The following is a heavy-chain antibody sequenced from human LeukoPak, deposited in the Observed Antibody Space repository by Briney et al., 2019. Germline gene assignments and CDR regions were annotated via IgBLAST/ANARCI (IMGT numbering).Heavy chain of an antibody. CDR3: ARESTFDI. CDR1: GGSFSGYY. V-gene: IGHV4-34*01. CDR2: INHSGST. Sequence: SETLSLTCAVYGGSFSGYYWSWIRQPPGKGPEWIGEINHSGSTNYNPSLKSRVTISVDTSKNQFSLKLSSVTAADRAVYYCARESTFDIWGQGTMVTVSS. J-gene: IGHJ3*02.